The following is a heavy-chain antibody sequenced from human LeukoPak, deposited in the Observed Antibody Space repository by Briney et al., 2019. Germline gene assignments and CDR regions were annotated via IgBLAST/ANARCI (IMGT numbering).Heavy chain of an antibody. Sequence: PGGSLRLSCAASGFTVSTNYMSWVRQAPGKGLEWVSVIGGSGVTIDYADSVMGRFTISRDNSKNTLYLQLDSLRAEDTAVYFCAKGLWGAYYYGMDVWGQGTTVTVSS. CDR2: IGGSGVTI. D-gene: IGHD3-16*01. J-gene: IGHJ6*02. CDR3: AKGLWGAYYYGMDV. CDR1: GFTVSTNY. V-gene: IGHV3-23*01.